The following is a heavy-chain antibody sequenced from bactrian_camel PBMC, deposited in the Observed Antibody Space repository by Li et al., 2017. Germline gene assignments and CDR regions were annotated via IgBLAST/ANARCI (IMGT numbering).Heavy chain of an antibody. V-gene: IGHV3S1*01. Sequence: VQLVESGGGLVQPGGSLRLSCVASGFTFSTYVMYWIRQAPGKGLEWVSSINSIGSSTYYTDSVKGRFTITRDNAKNVLYLQMNSLKPEDTAMYYCATGPSRYGGSCLLSPPLYNGWGQGTQVTVS. J-gene: IGHJ4*01. CDR2: INSIGSST. CDR3: ATGPSRYGGSCLLSPPLYNG. D-gene: IGHD6*01. CDR1: GFTFSTYV.